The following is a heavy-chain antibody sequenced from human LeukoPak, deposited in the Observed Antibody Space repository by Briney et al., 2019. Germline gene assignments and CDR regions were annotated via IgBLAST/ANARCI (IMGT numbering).Heavy chain of an antibody. CDR2: INHSGST. J-gene: IGHJ4*02. V-gene: IGHV4-34*01. CDR1: GGSFSGYY. D-gene: IGHD3-3*01. CDR3: ARAPLRITIFPVVISHPYYFDY. Sequence: SETLSLTCAVYGGSFSGYYWSWIRQPPGKGLEWIGEINHSGSTNYNPSLKSRVTISVDTSKSQFSLKLSSLTAADTAVYYSARAPLRITIFPVVISHPYYFDYWGQGTLVTVSS.